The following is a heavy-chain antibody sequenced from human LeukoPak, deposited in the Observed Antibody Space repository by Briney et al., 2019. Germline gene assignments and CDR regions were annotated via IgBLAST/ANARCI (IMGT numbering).Heavy chain of an antibody. CDR2: IKQDGSEK. J-gene: IGHJ4*02. CDR3: AHLGTADY. CDR1: GFTFSSYW. V-gene: IGHV3-7*02. Sequence: GGSLRLSCAASGFTFSSYWMSWVRQAPGKGLEWVANIKQDGSEKYYVDSVRGRFTISRDNAKSSLYLQMNSLRDEDTAVYYCAHLGTADYWGQGILVTDSS. D-gene: IGHD7-27*01.